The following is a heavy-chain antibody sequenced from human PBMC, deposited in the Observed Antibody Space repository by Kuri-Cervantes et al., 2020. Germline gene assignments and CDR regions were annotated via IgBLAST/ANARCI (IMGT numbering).Heavy chain of an antibody. D-gene: IGHD3-3*01. J-gene: IGHJ6*02. Sequence: ASVKVSCKTSGYTFINHGITWVRQAPGQGLEWMGWISPYNGNTEYAQKFQGRATMTTDTSTSTAYMEVRSLRSDDTAVYYCARSPYRYYDFWSGYYGHQYGMDVWGQGTTVTVSS. CDR1: GYTFINHG. V-gene: IGHV1-18*01. CDR3: ARSPYRYYDFWSGYYGHQYGMDV. CDR2: ISPYNGNT.